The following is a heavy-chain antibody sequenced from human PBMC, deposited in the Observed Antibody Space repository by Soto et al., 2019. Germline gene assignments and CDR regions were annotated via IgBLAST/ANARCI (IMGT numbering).Heavy chain of an antibody. CDR1: GGSISSSSYY. D-gene: IGHD4-17*01. CDR2: IYYSGST. CDR3: ARRAVTTDY. Sequence: SETLSLTCTVSGGSISSSSYYWGWIRQPPGKGLEWIGSIYYSGSTYYNPSLKSRVTISVDTSKNQFSLKLSSVTAADTAVYYCARRAVTTDYWGQGTLVTVSS. J-gene: IGHJ4*02. V-gene: IGHV4-39*01.